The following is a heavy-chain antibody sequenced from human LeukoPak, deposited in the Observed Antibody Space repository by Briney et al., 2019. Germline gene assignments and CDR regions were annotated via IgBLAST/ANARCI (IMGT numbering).Heavy chain of an antibody. CDR1: GGSISSYY. J-gene: IGHJ6*03. Sequence: SETLSLTCTVSGGSISSYYWSWIRQPAGKGLECIGRIYTSGSTNYNPSLKSRVTMSVDTSKNQFSLKLSSVTAADTAVYYCARVVVVVVPAADYYYYYMDVWGKGTTVTVSS. V-gene: IGHV4-4*07. CDR2: IYTSGST. D-gene: IGHD2-2*01. CDR3: ARVVVVVVPAADYYYYYMDV.